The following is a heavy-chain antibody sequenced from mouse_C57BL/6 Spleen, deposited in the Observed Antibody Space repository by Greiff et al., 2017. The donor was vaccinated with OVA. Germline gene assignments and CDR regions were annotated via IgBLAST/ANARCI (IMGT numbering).Heavy chain of an antibody. CDR2: IYPGDGDT. Sequence: VQLQQSGPELVKPGASVKISCKASGYAFSSSWMNWVKQRPGKGLEWIGRIYPGDGDTNYNGKFKGKATLTADKSSSTAYVQLSSLTSEDSAVYFCARDPYYAMDYWGQGTSVTVSS. J-gene: IGHJ4*01. CDR1: GYAFSSSW. CDR3: ARDPYYAMDY. V-gene: IGHV1-82*01.